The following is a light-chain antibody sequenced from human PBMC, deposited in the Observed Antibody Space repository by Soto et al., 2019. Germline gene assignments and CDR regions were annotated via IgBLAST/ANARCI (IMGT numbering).Light chain of an antibody. CDR1: QTVRNNY. CDR2: DPS. V-gene: IGKV3-20*01. Sequence: EFVVTQSPGTLSLYPGERATLSCSASQTVRNNYLAWYQQKPGQAPRLLIYDPSSRATGIPDTFSGGGAGTDFPRDMGRLEPEDFAVYYCQQVSSYPRTFGGGTKVDIK. J-gene: IGKJ4*01. CDR3: QQVSSYPRT.